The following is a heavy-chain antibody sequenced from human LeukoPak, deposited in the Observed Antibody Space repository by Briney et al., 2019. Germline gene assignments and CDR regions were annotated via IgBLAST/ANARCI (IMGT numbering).Heavy chain of an antibody. CDR2: ISSNADKT. V-gene: IGHV3-11*01. Sequence: GGSLRLSCAASGFHLKNYYMTWPRQAPGKGLEWISYISSNADKTYYADSVKGRFTIFRDTAKNSLYLQMDSLRFEDTAIYYCARDRGYCNNAFCPLDQWGQGTLVSVSS. J-gene: IGHJ4*02. D-gene: IGHD2-8*01. CDR3: ARDRGYCNNAFCPLDQ. CDR1: GFHLKNYY.